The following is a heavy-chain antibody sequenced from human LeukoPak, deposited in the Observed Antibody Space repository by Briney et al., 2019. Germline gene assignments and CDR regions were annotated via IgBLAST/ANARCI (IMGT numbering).Heavy chain of an antibody. CDR3: ASGVVVPAAMLRIFEFDP. V-gene: IGHV4-31*03. D-gene: IGHD2-2*01. Sequence: SQTLSLTCTVSGGSISSGGYYWSWIRQHPGKGLEWIGYIYYSGSTYYNPSLKSRVTISVDTSKNQLSLKLSSVTAADTAVYYCASGVVVPAAMLRIFEFDPWGQGTLVTVSS. CDR2: IYYSGST. CDR1: GGSISSGGYY. J-gene: IGHJ5*02.